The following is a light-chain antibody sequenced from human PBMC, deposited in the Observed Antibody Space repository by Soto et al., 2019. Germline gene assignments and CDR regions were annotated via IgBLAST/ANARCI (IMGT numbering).Light chain of an antibody. CDR2: SAS. CDR1: QGINNY. Sequence: DIRMTQSPSSLSASVRDSVTSTCRASQGINNYLAWYQQKPGKVPVLLIYSASTLKPGIPSRFSGSGTGTDFTLTIISLHPEDFATHYCQKYDSAPRTFGQGTKVDIK. J-gene: IGKJ1*01. CDR3: QKYDSAPRT. V-gene: IGKV1-27*01.